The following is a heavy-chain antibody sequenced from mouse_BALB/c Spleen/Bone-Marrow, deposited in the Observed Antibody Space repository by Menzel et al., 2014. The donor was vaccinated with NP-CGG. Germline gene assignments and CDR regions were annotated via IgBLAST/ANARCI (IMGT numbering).Heavy chain of an antibody. D-gene: IGHD2-1*01. Sequence: EVQLVESGGGLVQPGGSLKLSCAASGFTFSSYTMSWDRQTPEKRLEWVAYISNGGGSTYYPDTVKGRFTISRDNAKNALYLQMSSLKSEDTAMYYCARQIYFPYFDYWGQGTTLTVSS. CDR1: GFTFSSYT. V-gene: IGHV5-12-2*01. J-gene: IGHJ2*01. CDR3: ARQIYFPYFDY. CDR2: ISNGGGST.